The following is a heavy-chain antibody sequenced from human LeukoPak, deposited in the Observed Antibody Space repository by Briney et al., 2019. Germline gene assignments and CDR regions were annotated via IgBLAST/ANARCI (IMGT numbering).Heavy chain of an antibody. Sequence: ASVKVSCKASGYTFTGYYMHWARQAPGQGLEWMGWINPNSGGTNYAQKFQGRVTMTRDTSISTAYMELSRLRSDDTAVYYCARDRRTYYYGSGSYYYFDYWGQGTLVTVSS. CDR3: ARDRRTYYYGSGSYYYFDY. D-gene: IGHD3-10*01. CDR2: INPNSGGT. V-gene: IGHV1-2*02. J-gene: IGHJ4*02. CDR1: GYTFTGYY.